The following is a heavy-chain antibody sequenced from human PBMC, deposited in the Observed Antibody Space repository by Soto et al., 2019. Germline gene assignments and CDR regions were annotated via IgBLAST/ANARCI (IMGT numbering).Heavy chain of an antibody. CDR2: IFPSGSDT. Sequence: GESLKISCKGSGYSFSSYWIGWVRQMPGKGLEWMGIIFPSGSDTKYRPSFQGQVTISADLSISTAYLQWSSLKASDTAIYYCATPSLNYDYWGQGTRVTVSS. V-gene: IGHV5-51*01. CDR3: ATPSLNYDY. J-gene: IGHJ4*02. CDR1: GYSFSSYW. D-gene: IGHD3-10*01.